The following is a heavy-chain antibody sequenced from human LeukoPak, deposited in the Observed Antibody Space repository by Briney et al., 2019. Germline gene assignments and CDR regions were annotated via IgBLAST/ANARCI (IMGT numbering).Heavy chain of an antibody. D-gene: IGHD2-15*01. CDR2: ISSSSSYI. J-gene: IGHJ4*02. Sequence: GGSLRLSCAASGFTFSSYSMNWVRQAPGKGLEWVSSISSSSSYIYYADSVKGRFTISRDNAKNSLYLQMNSLRAEDTAVYYCARLMVAATFDYWGQGNLVTVSS. CDR1: GFTFSSYS. V-gene: IGHV3-21*01. CDR3: ARLMVAATFDY.